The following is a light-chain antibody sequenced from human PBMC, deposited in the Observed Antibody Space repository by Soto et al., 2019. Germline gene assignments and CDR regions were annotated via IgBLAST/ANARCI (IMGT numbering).Light chain of an antibody. CDR2: GAS. J-gene: IGKJ3*01. V-gene: IGKV3-15*01. CDR3: QYDNNFFT. CDR1: QSVSSN. Sequence: EIAMTQSPATLSVSPGERATLSCRASQSVSSNLAWYQQKPGQAPRLLIYGASTRATGIPAWFSGSGSGTVFSPTISRLQSEVVAVYYCQYDNNFFTFGPGTKVDIK.